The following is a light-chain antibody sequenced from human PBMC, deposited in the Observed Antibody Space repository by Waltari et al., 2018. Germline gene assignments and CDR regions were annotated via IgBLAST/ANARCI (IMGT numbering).Light chain of an antibody. V-gene: IGKV1-8*01. CDR2: ASS. CDR3: QQYHTYPWT. J-gene: IGKJ1*01. Sequence: AIRMTQSPASLSASTGDRVTISCRASQGVSTYLAWYQQKPGKAPSLVIYASSALESGVPSKFSGSGSGTDFTLTISCLQSEDFATYYCQQYHTYPWTFGQGTKVEMK. CDR1: QGVSTY.